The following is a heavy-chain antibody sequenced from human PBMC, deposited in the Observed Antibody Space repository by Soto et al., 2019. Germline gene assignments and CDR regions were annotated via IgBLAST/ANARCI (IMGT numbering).Heavy chain of an antibody. CDR2: ISSSSSYI. D-gene: IGHD6-13*01. J-gene: IGHJ3*02. CDR3: GREDRSSTIYNAVDS. V-gene: IGHV3-21*01. CDR1: GFTFSSYS. Sequence: GGSLRLSCAASGFTFSSYSMNWVRQAPGKGLEWVSSISSSSSYIYYADSVKGRFTISRDNAKNSLYLKMNSLRADDPTGKYSGREDRSSTIYNAVDSWGQGAMVTVSS.